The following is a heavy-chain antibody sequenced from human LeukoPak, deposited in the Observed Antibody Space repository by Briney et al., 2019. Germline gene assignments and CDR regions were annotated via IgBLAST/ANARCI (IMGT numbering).Heavy chain of an antibody. CDR2: IYYSGST. V-gene: IGHV4-39*01. D-gene: IGHD6-13*01. CDR1: GGSISSSSYY. J-gene: IGHJ4*02. Sequence: SETLSLTCNVSGGSISSSSYYWAWIRQPPGKGLERIGSIYYSGSTYYNPSLKSRVTTSVDTSQNQFSLKLTSVTAADTAVYYCARQGYSGSYSTRATAFDYWGQGTLVTVSS. CDR3: ARQGYSGSYSTRATAFDY.